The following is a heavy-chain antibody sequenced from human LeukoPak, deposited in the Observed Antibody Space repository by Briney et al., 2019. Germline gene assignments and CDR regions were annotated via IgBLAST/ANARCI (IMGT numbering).Heavy chain of an antibody. D-gene: IGHD5-18*01. V-gene: IGHV1-69*06. CDR3: ASYGRIQLWPTSPRYFDY. CDR1: GYTFTGYY. Sequence: GASVKVSCKASGYTFTGYYMHWVRQAPGQGLEWMGGIIPIFGTANYAQKFQGRVTVTADKSTSTAYMELSSLRSEDTAVYYCASYGRIQLWPTSPRYFDYWGQGTLVTVSS. CDR2: IIPIFGTA. J-gene: IGHJ4*02.